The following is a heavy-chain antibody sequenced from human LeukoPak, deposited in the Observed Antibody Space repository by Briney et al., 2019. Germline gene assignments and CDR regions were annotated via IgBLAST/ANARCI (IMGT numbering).Heavy chain of an antibody. V-gene: IGHV4-34*01. CDR3: ARGQDRSGYYYYGWYFDL. Sequence: SETLSLTCAVYGGSFSGYYWSWIRHPPGKGLEWIGEINHSGSTNYNPSLKSRVTISVDTSKNQFSLKLSSVTAADTAVYYCARGQDRSGYYYYGWYFDLWGRGTLVTVSS. CDR1: GGSFSGYY. D-gene: IGHD3-22*01. CDR2: INHSGST. J-gene: IGHJ2*01.